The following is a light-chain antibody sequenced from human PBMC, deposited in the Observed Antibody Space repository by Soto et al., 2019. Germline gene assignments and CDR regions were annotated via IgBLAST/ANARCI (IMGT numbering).Light chain of an antibody. Sequence: QSALTQPASVSGSPGQSITISRTGTSSDVGGYNYVSWYQQHPGKAPKLMIYMVSNRASGVSNRFSGSKSGDTASLTISGLQAEDEADYFCTSPTPGSLYVFGTGTKVTVL. V-gene: IGLV2-14*01. CDR1: SSDVGGYNY. CDR2: MVS. CDR3: TSPTPGSLYV. J-gene: IGLJ1*01.